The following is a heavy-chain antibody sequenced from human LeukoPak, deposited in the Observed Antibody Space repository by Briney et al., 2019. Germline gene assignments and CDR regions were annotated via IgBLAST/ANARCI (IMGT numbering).Heavy chain of an antibody. CDR3: AREGCSGGSCYPGFDY. CDR1: GFTFSSYS. D-gene: IGHD2-15*01. J-gene: IGHJ4*02. Sequence: GSLSLSCAASGFTFSSYSMNWVRQAPGKGLEWVSSISSSSSYIYYADSVKGRFTISRDNAKNSLYLQMNSLRAEDTAVYYCAREGCSGGSCYPGFDYWGQGTLVTVSS. V-gene: IGHV3-21*01. CDR2: ISSSSSYI.